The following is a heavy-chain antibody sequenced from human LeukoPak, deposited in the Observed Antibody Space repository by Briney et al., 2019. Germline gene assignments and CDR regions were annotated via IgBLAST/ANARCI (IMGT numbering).Heavy chain of an antibody. V-gene: IGHV3-21*01. CDR3: ARAPRWEPIDY. D-gene: IGHD1-26*01. J-gene: IGHJ4*02. CDR1: GFTFSSYS. Sequence: EGSLRLSCAASGFTFSSYSMNWVRQAPGKGLEWVSLISSSGSYIYYADSVKGRFTISRDNAKNSLCLQMNSLRAEDTAVFYCARAPRWEPIDYWGQGTLVTVSS. CDR2: ISSSGSYI.